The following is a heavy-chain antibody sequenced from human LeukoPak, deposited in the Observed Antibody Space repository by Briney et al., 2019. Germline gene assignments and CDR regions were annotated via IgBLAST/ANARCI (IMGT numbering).Heavy chain of an antibody. V-gene: IGHV3-7*03. Sequence: GGSLRLSCAASGFTSSSYWMSWVRQAPGKGLEWVANIKQDGSEKYYVDSVKGRFTISRDNAKNSLYLQMNSLRAEDTALYYCAKDKTLAAAGTHFLAHYWGQGTLVTVSS. D-gene: IGHD6-13*01. CDR2: IKQDGSEK. CDR1: GFTSSSYW. J-gene: IGHJ4*02. CDR3: AKDKTLAAAGTHFLAHY.